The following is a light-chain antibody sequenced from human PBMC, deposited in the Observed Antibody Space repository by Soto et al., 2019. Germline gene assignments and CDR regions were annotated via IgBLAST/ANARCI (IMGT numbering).Light chain of an antibody. CDR1: QSVSSSY. CDR2: GAS. V-gene: IGKV3-20*01. J-gene: IGKJ5*01. Sequence: EIVLTQSPGTLSLSPGERATLSCRARQSVSSSYLAWYQQKPGQAPRLLIYGASSRATGIPDRFSGSGSGADFTLTFSRLEPEDFAVYYCQQYGSSLSITFGQGTRLEIK. CDR3: QQYGSSLSIT.